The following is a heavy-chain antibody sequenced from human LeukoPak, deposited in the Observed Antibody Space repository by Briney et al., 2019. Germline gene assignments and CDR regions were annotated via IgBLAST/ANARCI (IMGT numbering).Heavy chain of an antibody. CDR3: ARRGFLDY. Sequence: GSLRLSCAASGFTFSSYAMSWIRQPPGKGLEWVGYISNIGSTNYNPSLKSRVTISVDTSKNQFSLKLSSVTAADTAVYYCARRGFLDYWGPGTLLTVSS. CDR2: ISNIGST. V-gene: IGHV4-59*08. J-gene: IGHJ4*02. CDR1: GFTFSSYA.